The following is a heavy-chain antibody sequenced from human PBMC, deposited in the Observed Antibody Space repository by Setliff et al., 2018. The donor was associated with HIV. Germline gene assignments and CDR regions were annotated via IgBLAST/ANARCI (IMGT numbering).Heavy chain of an antibody. D-gene: IGHD1-26*01. CDR1: GYTFTDYY. Sequence: GASVKVSCKASGYTFTDYYIHWVRQAPGQGLEWMRWINPKSGNTKYAQKFQDRVTMTRDTSISTAYMELSRLTSDDTAVYYCARAIAWGGSYWNFDYWGQGIMVTVSS. J-gene: IGHJ4*02. CDR2: INPKSGNT. CDR3: ARAIAWGGSYWNFDY. V-gene: IGHV1-2*02.